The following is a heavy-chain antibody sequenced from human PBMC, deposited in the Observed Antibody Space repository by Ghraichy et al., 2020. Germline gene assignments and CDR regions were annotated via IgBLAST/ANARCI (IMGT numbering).Heavy chain of an antibody. CDR1: GFTFSNYN. J-gene: IGHJ4*02. D-gene: IGHD2-2*01. CDR3: ARDRTYCSSPNCADDY. Sequence: GGSLRLSCAASGFTFSNYNMDWVRQAPGKGLEWVSSISTSSSHIYYADSVKGRFTISRDDAKNSLFLQMNSLRAEDTAVYYCARDRTYCSSPNCADDYWGQGTLVTVSS. V-gene: IGHV3-21*01. CDR2: ISTSSSHI.